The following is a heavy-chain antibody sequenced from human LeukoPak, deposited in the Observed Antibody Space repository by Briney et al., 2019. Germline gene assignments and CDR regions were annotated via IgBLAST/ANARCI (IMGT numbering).Heavy chain of an antibody. CDR1: GLTISSYS. CDR3: AELGITMIGGV. Sequence: GGSLRLSCAASGLTISSYSMNWVRQAPGKGLQWVSYISSSGSTIYYADSVKGRFTISRDNAKNSLYLQMNSLRAEDTAVYYCAELGITMIGGVWGKGTTVTISS. J-gene: IGHJ6*04. V-gene: IGHV3-48*04. D-gene: IGHD3-10*02. CDR2: ISSSGSTI.